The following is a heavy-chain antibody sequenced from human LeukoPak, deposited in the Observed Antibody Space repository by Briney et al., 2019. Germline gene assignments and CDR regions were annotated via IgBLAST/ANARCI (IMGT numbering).Heavy chain of an antibody. CDR3: ARAVPSIAARYFDY. CDR2: INHSGST. D-gene: IGHD6-6*01. Sequence: SETLSLTCAVYGGSFSGYYWSWIRQPPGKGLEWIGEINHSGSTNYNPSLKSRVTISVDTSKNQFSLKLSSVTAADTAVYYCARAVPSIAARYFDYWGQGTLVTVSS. J-gene: IGHJ4*02. V-gene: IGHV4-34*01. CDR1: GGSFSGYY.